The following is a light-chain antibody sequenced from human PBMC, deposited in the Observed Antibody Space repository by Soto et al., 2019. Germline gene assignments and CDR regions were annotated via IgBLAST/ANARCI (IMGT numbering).Light chain of an antibody. CDR2: AAS. CDR1: QSISSS. V-gene: IGKV1-39*01. Sequence: DIEMTQSPSSLSASVGETITITCRASQSISSSLNWFQHSPGQPPKLLLFAASNLHAGVPPRFSGSGSGTDFTLTISSLQPADFATYFCQQSYSTPFTFGPGTKVDIK. J-gene: IGKJ3*01. CDR3: QQSYSTPFT.